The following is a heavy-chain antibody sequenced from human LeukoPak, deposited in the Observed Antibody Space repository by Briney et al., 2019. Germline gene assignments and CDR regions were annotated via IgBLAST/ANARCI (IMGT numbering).Heavy chain of an antibody. CDR3: AKGDTMVRGVTDY. D-gene: IGHD3-10*01. CDR1: GFTFTSYA. CDR2: ISGSGGST. J-gene: IGHJ4*02. Sequence: GGSLRLSCAASGFTFTSYAMSWVRQARGKGLEWVSAISGSGGSTYYADSVKGRFTISRDNSKNTLYLQMNSLRAEDTAVYYCAKGDTMVRGVTDYWGQGTLVTVSS. V-gene: IGHV3-23*01.